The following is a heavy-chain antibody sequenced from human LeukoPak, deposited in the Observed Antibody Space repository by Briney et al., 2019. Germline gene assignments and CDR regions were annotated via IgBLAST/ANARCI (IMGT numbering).Heavy chain of an antibody. CDR2: ISDSGDYT. V-gene: IGHV3-23*01. CDR3: AKDTSIGKYCTNGVCSPFDY. D-gene: IGHD2-8*01. J-gene: IGHJ4*02. Sequence: PGGSLRLSCAGSGFTFSSYAMSCVRQAPGQGLEWVSVISDSGDYTSYADSVRGRFTISRDNSRNTLYLQMISLRPEDTAVYYCAKDTSIGKYCTNGVCSPFDYWGQGTLVTVSS. CDR1: GFTFSSYA.